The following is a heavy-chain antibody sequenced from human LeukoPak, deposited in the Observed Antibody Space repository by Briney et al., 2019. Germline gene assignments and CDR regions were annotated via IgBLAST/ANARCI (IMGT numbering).Heavy chain of an antibody. J-gene: IGHJ4*02. V-gene: IGHV4-61*05. Sequence: SETLSLTCTVSGGSISSSNYYWSWIRQPPGKGLEWIGYIYYSGSTNYNPSLKSRVTISVDTSKNQFSLKLSSVTAADTAVYYCARHAYYYDSSGYYCLDYWGQGTLVTVSS. CDR1: GGSISSSNYY. CDR2: IYYSGST. D-gene: IGHD3-22*01. CDR3: ARHAYYYDSSGYYCLDY.